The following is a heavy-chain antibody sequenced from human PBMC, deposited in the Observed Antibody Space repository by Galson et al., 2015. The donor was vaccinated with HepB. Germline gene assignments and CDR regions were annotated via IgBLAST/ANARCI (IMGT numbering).Heavy chain of an antibody. J-gene: IGHJ4*02. CDR3: TTYIAAAGKSLYSSGWYLAY. Sequence: SLRLSCAASGFTFSNAWMSWVRQAPGKGLEWVGRIKSKTDGGTTDYAAPVKGRFTISRDDSKNTLYLQMNSLKTEDTAVYYCTTYIAAAGKSLYSSGWYLAYWGQGTLVTVSS. CDR1: GFTFSNAW. CDR2: IKSKTDGGTT. V-gene: IGHV3-15*01. D-gene: IGHD6-13*01.